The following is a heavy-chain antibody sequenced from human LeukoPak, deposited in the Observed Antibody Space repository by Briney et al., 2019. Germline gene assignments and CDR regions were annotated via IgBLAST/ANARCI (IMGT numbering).Heavy chain of an antibody. J-gene: IGHJ5*02. Sequence: SETLYLTCAVYGGSFSGYYWSWIRQPPGKGLEWIGEINHSGSTNYNPSLKSRVTISVDTSKNQFSLKLSSVTAADTAVYYCARGRRIAAAGRWFDPWGQGTLVTVSS. V-gene: IGHV4-34*01. CDR1: GGSFSGYY. CDR3: ARGRRIAAAGRWFDP. D-gene: IGHD6-13*01. CDR2: INHSGST.